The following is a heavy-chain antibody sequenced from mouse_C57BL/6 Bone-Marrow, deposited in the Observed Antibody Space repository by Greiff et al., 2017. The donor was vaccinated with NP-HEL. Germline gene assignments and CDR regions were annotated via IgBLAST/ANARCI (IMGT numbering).Heavy chain of an antibody. CDR3: AREDWSFDY. CDR2: IDPSDSYT. Sequence: QVQLQQPGAELVRPGTSVKLSCKASGYTFTSYWMHWVKQRPGQGLEWIGVIDPSDSYTNYNQKFKGKSTLTVDKSSSTAYMQLSSLTSEDSAVYYCAREDWSFDYWGQGTTLTVSS. CDR1: GYTFTSYW. D-gene: IGHD4-1*01. V-gene: IGHV1-59*01. J-gene: IGHJ2*01.